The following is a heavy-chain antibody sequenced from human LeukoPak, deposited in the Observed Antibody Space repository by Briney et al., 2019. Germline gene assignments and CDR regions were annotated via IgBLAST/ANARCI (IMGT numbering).Heavy chain of an antibody. J-gene: IGHJ3*02. CDR1: GFTFDDYA. D-gene: IGHD6-19*01. CDR2: ISWNSGSI. V-gene: IGHV3-9*01. Sequence: GRSLRLSCAASGFTFDDYAMHWVRQAPGKDLEWVSGISWNSGSIGYADSVKGRFTISRDNAKNSLYLQMNSLRAEDTALYYCAKGISKWLDAFDIWGQGTMVTVSS. CDR3: AKGISKWLDAFDI.